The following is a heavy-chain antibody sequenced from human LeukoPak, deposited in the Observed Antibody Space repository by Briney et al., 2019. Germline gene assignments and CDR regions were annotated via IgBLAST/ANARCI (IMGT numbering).Heavy chain of an antibody. J-gene: IGHJ5*02. CDR2: IYYSGST. CDR1: GGSISSYY. Sequence: SETLSLTCTVSGGSISSYYWSWIRQPPGKGLEWIGYIYYSGSTNYNPSLKSRVTISVDTSKNQFSLKLSSVTAADTAVYYCAREGRHYDILTGPPSFDRWVRATLVTVSS. CDR3: AREGRHYDILTGPPSFDR. D-gene: IGHD3-9*01. V-gene: IGHV4-59*01.